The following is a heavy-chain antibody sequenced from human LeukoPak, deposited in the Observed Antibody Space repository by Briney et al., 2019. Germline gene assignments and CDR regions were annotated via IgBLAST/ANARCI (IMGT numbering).Heavy chain of an antibody. V-gene: IGHV3-7*03. J-gene: IGHJ5*02. Sequence: GGSLRLSCAASRFTFSSYWMSWIRQAPGKGLEWVANIKQDGSEKYYVDSVKGRFTISRDNAKNSLYLQMNSLRAEDTAVYYCARPTRNWFDPWGQGTLVTVSS. CDR1: RFTFSSYW. CDR3: ARPTRNWFDP. CDR2: IKQDGSEK.